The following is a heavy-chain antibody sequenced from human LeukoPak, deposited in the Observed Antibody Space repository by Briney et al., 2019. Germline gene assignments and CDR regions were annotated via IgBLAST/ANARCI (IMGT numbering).Heavy chain of an antibody. D-gene: IGHD6-6*01. V-gene: IGHV4-4*07. J-gene: IGHJ6*03. CDR2: IYTSGST. CDR3: ARDGWSSIAARLYYYYYMDV. Sequence: SETLSLTCTVSGGSISSYYWSWIRQPAGKGLEWIGRIYTSGSTNYNPSLKSRVTMSVDTSKNQFSLKLSSVTAADTAVYYCARDGWSSIAARLYYYYYMDVWGKGTTVTVPS. CDR1: GGSISSYY.